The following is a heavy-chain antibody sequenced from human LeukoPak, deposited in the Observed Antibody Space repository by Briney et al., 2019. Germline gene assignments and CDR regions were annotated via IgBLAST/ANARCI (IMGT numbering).Heavy chain of an antibody. J-gene: IGHJ4*02. CDR3: ARHKYSSGWSDY. CDR1: GGSISSYY. Sequence: SETLSLTCTVSGGSISSYYWSWIRQPPGKGLEWIWYIYTSGSTNYNPSLKSRRTISVDTSKNQFSLKLSSVTAADTAVYYCARHKYSSGWSDYWGQGTLVTVPS. D-gene: IGHD6-19*01. V-gene: IGHV4-4*09. CDR2: IYTSGST.